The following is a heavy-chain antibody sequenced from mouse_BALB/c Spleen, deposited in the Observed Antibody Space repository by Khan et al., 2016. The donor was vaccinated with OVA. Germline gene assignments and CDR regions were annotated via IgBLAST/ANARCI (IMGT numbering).Heavy chain of an antibody. CDR3: AREEALYYVDY. V-gene: IGHV1-76*01. CDR2: IYPGTDNT. J-gene: IGHJ2*01. Sequence: QVRLQQSGAELVRPGASVKLSCKTSGYIFTNYWIHWVKQRSGQGLEWIARIYPGTDNTYYNENLKDKATLTADKSSSTAYMQLSSLKSEDSAVYFCAREEALYYVDYWGQGTTLTVSS. CDR1: GYIFTNYW. D-gene: IGHD3-2*02.